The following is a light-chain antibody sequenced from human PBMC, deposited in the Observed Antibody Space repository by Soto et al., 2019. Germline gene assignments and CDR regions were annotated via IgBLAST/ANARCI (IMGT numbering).Light chain of an antibody. CDR2: DVS. CDR3: ASYTTSNTPWV. V-gene: IGLV2-14*03. Sequence: QSALTQPASVSESPGQSITISCTGTSSDVGCYKYVSWYQQHPGKAPKLMIYDVSYRPSGVPNRFSGSKSGNTASLTISGLQVEDEADYYCASYTTSNTPWVFGGGTKLTVL. J-gene: IGLJ3*02. CDR1: SSDVGCYKY.